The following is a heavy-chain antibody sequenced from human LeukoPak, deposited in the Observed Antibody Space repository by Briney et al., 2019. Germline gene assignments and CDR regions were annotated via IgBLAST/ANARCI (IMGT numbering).Heavy chain of an antibody. D-gene: IGHD3-3*01. CDR3: ARGHYDFWSGYYKINWFDP. J-gene: IGHJ5*02. CDR2: IYYSGST. V-gene: IGHV4-59*11. CDR1: GGSISSHY. Sequence: SETLSLTCTVSGGSISSHYWSWIRHPPGKGLEWIGYIYYSGSTNYNPSLKSRVTISVDTSKNQFSLKLSSVTAADTAVYYCARGHYDFWSGYYKINWFDPWGQGTLVTVSS.